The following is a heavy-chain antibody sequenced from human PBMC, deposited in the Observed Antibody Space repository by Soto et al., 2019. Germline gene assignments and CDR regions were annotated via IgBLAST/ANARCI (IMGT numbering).Heavy chain of an antibody. CDR1: GGSISSYY. CDR3: ARAALDYYYYYMDV. CDR2: IYYSGST. J-gene: IGHJ6*03. V-gene: IGHV4-59*01. Sequence: SETLSLTCTVSGGSISSYYWSWIRQPPGKGLEWIGYIYYSGSTNYNPSLKSRVTISVDTSKNQFSLKLSSVTAADTAVYYCARAALDYYYYYMDVWGKGTTVTVSS.